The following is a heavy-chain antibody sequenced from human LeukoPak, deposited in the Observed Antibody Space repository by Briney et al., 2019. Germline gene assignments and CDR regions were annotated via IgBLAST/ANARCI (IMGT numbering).Heavy chain of an antibody. Sequence: SETLSLTCTVSGGSISTYYWSWIRQPPGKGLEWIGYIYYTGSTSYNPSLKSRVTMSLDTSKNQFSLQLNSVTPADTAVYYFAGGGNYWPRWCFHPGGRETRDRVPSASTRGQ. CDR3: AGGGNYWPRWCFHPGGRETRDRVPSAST. D-gene: IGHD1-7*01. CDR2: IYYTGST. V-gene: IGHV4-59*01. J-gene: IGHJ3*01. CDR1: GGSISTYY.